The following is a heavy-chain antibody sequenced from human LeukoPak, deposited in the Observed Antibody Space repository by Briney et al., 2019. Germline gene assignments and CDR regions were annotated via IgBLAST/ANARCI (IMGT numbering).Heavy chain of an antibody. CDR3: ANRWGRGVGVPTFDY. Sequence: PGGSLRLSCAASGFTVTTNYMSWVRQAPGKGLEWVSVIYRDDSSYYADSVKGRFTISRDNSKNTLYLQMNSLRAEDTAVYYCANRWGRGVGVPTFDYWGQGTLVTVSS. J-gene: IGHJ4*02. V-gene: IGHV3-53*01. CDR1: GFTVTTNY. D-gene: IGHD2-15*01. CDR2: IYRDDSS.